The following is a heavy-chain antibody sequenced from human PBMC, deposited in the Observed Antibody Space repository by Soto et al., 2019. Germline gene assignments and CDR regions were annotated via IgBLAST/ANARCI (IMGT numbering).Heavy chain of an antibody. J-gene: IGHJ6*03. V-gene: IGHV3-23*01. CDR1: GFTFSSYA. Sequence: EVQLLESGGGLVQPGGSLRLSCAASGFTFSSYAMSWVRQAPGKGLEWVSAISGSGGSTYYADSVKGRFTISRDNSKNTLELQMNNLRAEDTAVYYCAKDRKNPYYYYYYMDVWGKGTTVTVSS. CDR2: ISGSGGST. CDR3: AKDRKNPYYYYYYMDV.